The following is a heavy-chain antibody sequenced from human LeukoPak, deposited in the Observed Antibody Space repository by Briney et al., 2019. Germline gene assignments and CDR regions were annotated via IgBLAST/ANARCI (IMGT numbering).Heavy chain of an antibody. CDR2: IYPGDSDT. CDR3: ARLSYHRGWAWIDP. J-gene: IGHJ5*02. CDR1: GDTLSSYC. D-gene: IGHD6-19*01. Sequence: GGSLRRLCKASGDTLSSYCGGRVGQMPGKSLEGMGIIYPGDSDTRSNPSFQGHVTISADNSISTTLLQWSGLKASDSAIYYCARLSYHRGWAWIDPWGQGTLVNVS. V-gene: IGHV5-51*01.